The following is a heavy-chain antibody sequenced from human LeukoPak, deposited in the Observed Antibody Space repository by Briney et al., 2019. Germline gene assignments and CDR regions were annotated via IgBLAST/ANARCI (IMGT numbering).Heavy chain of an antibody. CDR2: IYYSGGP. Sequence: SETLSLTCTVSGASLSSGSYFWGWIRQPPGRGLEWIGTIYYSGGPYYNPSLKSRVTISVDASKNQFSLRLNSVNAADPAGYYCAVAGARYSDTGGLYAFDFWGRGTMVTVSS. J-gene: IGHJ3*01. D-gene: IGHD2-8*02. CDR1: GASLSSGSYF. CDR3: AVAGARYSDTGGLYAFDF. V-gene: IGHV4-39*01.